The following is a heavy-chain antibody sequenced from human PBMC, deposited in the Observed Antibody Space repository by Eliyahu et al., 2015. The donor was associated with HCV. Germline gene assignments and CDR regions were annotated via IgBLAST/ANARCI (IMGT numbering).Heavy chain of an antibody. J-gene: IGHJ6*02. Sequence: QVQLVQSGAEVKKPGASVXVSCKASGXXFTSXGIXWVRQAPGQGXEWMGWISAYNGNTNYAQKLQGRVTMTTDTSTSTAYMELRSLRSDDTAVYYCARDIYSYGYWAYYYYGMDVWGQGTTVTVSS. CDR1: GXXFTSXG. CDR3: ARDIYSYGYWAYYYYGMDV. D-gene: IGHD5-18*01. V-gene: IGHV1-18*01. CDR2: ISAYNGNT.